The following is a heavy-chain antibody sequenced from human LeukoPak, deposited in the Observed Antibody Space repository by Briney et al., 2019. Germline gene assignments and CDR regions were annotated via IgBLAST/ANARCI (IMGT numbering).Heavy chain of an antibody. CDR1: GFTFSSYS. CDR3: ARGSLITIVGVVQADY. J-gene: IGHJ4*02. Sequence: GGSLRLSCAASGFTFSSYSMNWVRQAPGKGLEWVSSISSSSSYIYYADSVKGRFTISRDNARNSLYLQMNSLRAEDTAVYYCARGSLITIVGVVQADYWGQGTLVTVSS. CDR2: ISSSSSYI. V-gene: IGHV3-21*01. D-gene: IGHD3-3*01.